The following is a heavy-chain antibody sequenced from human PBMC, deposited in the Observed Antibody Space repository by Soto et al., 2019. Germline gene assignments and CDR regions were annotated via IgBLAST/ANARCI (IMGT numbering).Heavy chain of an antibody. Sequence: GASVKVSFKASGYTFTNYDVNWLRQAPGQGLEWVGWMTPKSDDTGYAQKFQGRVTLTRNTSISTAYMELSSLTSEDTAVYYCARGLAVTRDAFDIWGQGTMVTVSS. D-gene: IGHD4-4*01. CDR3: ARGLAVTRDAFDI. V-gene: IGHV1-8*01. J-gene: IGHJ3*02. CDR2: MTPKSDDT. CDR1: GYTFTNYD.